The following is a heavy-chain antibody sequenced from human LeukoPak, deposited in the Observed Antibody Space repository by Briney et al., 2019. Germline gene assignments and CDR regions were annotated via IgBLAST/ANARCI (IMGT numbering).Heavy chain of an antibody. CDR2: MYYRGST. J-gene: IGHJ5*02. D-gene: IGHD3-10*02. Sequence: SETLSLTCTVSGGSINSSSYYWGWVRQPPGKGLEWIGSMYYRGSTYYNPSLKSRVTISVDTSKNQFSLKLSSVTAADTAVYYCASGRDYVWFDPWGQGTLVTVSS. V-gene: IGHV4-39*01. CDR3: ASGRDYVWFDP. CDR1: GGSINSSSYY.